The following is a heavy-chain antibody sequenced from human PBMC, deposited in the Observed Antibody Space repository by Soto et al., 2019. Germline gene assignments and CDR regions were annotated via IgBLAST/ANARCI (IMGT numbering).Heavy chain of an antibody. V-gene: IGHV1-18*01. J-gene: IGHJ4*02. CDR3: VRDFGNRPDY. CDR1: GYTFTTNG. Sequence: QVQLVQSGGEVKKPGASVKVSCKASGYTFTTNGISWVRQAPGQGLEWMGWINAYNDRTNYAQKLQGRVTITTDTSTSTAYMELRSLRSDDTAVYYCVRDFGNRPDYWGQGTLVSVAS. CDR2: INAYNDRT. D-gene: IGHD3-16*01.